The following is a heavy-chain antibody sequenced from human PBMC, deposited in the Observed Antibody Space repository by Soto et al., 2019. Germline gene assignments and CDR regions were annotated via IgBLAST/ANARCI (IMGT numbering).Heavy chain of an antibody. CDR3: ARERWQEYYDFWSGYYKNWFDT. J-gene: IGHJ5*02. D-gene: IGHD3-3*01. V-gene: IGHV4-59*01. Sequence: ETLSLTCTVSGGSISSYYWSWIRQPPGKGLEWIGYIYYSGSTNYNPSLKSRVTISVDTSKNQFSLKLSSVTAADTAVYYCARERWQEYYDFWSGYYKNWFDTWGQGTLVTVS. CDR1: GGSISSYY. CDR2: IYYSGST.